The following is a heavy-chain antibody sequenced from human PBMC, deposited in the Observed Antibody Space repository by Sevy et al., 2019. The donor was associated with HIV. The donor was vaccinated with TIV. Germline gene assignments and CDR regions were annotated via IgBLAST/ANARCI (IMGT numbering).Heavy chain of an antibody. D-gene: IGHD2-2*02. J-gene: IGHJ6*02. CDR2: ITSGSTYT. Sequence: GGSLRLSCAASGFSFSTYSMNWVRQAPGKGLEWVSSITSGSTYTYYVDSVKGRFSISRDNAKNSVFLQMNSLRAEDTAVYYCARSPEFQYKMLYGRKKYNGMDVWGQGTTVTVSS. V-gene: IGHV3-21*01. CDR3: ARSPEFQYKMLYGRKKYNGMDV. CDR1: GFSFSTYS.